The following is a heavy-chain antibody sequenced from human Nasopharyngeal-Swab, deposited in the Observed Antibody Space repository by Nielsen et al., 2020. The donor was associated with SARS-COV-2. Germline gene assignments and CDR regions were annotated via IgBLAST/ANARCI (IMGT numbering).Heavy chain of an antibody. CDR3: ARSIDY. CDR2: IKQDGTAE. Sequence: GVLKISCAASGFRLSDYWMSWVRQAPGKGPEWVANIKQDGTAEFYVDSVKGRFTISRDNAKNSLYLQMNSLTVVDTAVYYCARSIDYLGQGTLVTVSS. J-gene: IGHJ4*02. CDR1: GFRLSDYW. V-gene: IGHV3-7*03.